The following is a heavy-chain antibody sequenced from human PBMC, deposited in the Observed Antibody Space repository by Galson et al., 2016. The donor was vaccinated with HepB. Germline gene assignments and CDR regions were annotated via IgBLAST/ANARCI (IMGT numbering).Heavy chain of an antibody. CDR2: IRVSSGDT. CDR3: VKYPASWTYLEY. D-gene: IGHD3-16*02. CDR1: GFTFSSYA. V-gene: IGHV3-23*01. J-gene: IGHJ4*02. Sequence: SLRLSCAASGFTFSSYAMGWVRQAPGRGLEWVSAIRVSSGDTSYADSVKGRFTISRDNFKNTLYLQMDSLRAEDTAVYYCVKYPASWTYLEYWGQGTLVTVSS.